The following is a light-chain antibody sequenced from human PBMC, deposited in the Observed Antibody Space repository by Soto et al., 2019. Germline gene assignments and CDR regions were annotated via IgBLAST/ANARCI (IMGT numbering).Light chain of an antibody. Sequence: EIVLTQSPATLSLSPGERATLCCGASQTVSSYLAWYQQKPGQAPRLLIYDASNRATGIPARFSGSGSGTDFTLTISSLEPEDFAVYYCQQRSNWPPITFGPGTKVDIK. CDR1: QTVSSY. CDR3: QQRSNWPPIT. V-gene: IGKV3-11*01. CDR2: DAS. J-gene: IGKJ3*01.